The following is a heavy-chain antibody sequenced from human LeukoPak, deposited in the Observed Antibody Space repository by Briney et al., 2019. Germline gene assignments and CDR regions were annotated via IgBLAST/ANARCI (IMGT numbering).Heavy chain of an antibody. CDR3: ARKNIPSPRIRYSSDWNGRAFDY. CDR1: GGCFSGYY. V-gene: IGHV4-34*01. J-gene: IGHJ4*02. D-gene: IGHD6-25*01. CDR2: IDHSGST. Sequence: KPSETLSLTCAVYGGCFSGYYWSWIRQPPGKGLEWIGEIDHSGSTNYNPSLKSRVTISVDKSKNQFSLKLSSVTAADTAVYSCARKNIPSPRIRYSSDWNGRAFDYWGQGTLVTVSS.